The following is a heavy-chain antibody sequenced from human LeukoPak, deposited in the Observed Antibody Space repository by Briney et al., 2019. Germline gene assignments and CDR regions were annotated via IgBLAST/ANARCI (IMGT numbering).Heavy chain of an antibody. J-gene: IGHJ5*02. D-gene: IGHD3-22*01. CDR3: ARRSITMIVVVITYGWFDP. CDR1: GGSFSGYY. V-gene: IGHV4-34*01. CDR2: INHSVST. Sequence: SETLSLTCAVYGGSFSGYYWSSIRQPPGKGLEWIGEINHSVSTNYNPSLKSRVTISVDTSKNQFSLKLSSVTAADTAVYYCARRSITMIVVVITYGWFDPWGQGTLVTVSS.